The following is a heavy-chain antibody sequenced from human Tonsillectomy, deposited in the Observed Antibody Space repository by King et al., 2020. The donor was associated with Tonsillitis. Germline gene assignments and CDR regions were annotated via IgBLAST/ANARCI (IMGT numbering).Heavy chain of an antibody. Sequence: QLVQSGAEVKKPGASVKVSCKASGYTFTSYYMHWVRQAPGQGLEWMGIINPSGGSTSYAQKFQGRVTMTRDTSTSTVYMELSSLRSEDTAVYYCARDGYSYAKNHYYYYMDVWGKGTTVTVSS. J-gene: IGHJ6*03. CDR1: GYTFTSYY. CDR3: ARDGYSYAKNHYYYYMDV. D-gene: IGHD5-18*01. V-gene: IGHV1-46*01. CDR2: INPSGGST.